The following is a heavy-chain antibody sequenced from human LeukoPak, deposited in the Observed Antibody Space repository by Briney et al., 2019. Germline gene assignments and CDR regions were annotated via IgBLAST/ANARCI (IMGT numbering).Heavy chain of an antibody. CDR3: ARADQEDAYNHRIDY. CDR2: IFYNGDT. V-gene: IGHV4-39*01. CDR1: GGSISSSTYY. Sequence: SETLSLTCTVSGGSISSSTYYWGWIRQPPGKGLEWIGSIFYNGDTYYNPSLKSRVTISVDTSKNQFSLKLSSVTAADTAVYYCARADQEDAYNHRIDYWGQGTLVTVSS. D-gene: IGHD5-24*01. J-gene: IGHJ4*02.